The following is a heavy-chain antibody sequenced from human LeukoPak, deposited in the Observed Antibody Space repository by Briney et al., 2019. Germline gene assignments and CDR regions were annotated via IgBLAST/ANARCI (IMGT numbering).Heavy chain of an antibody. CDR2: IHSSGGS. CDR1: GASISNYY. CDR3: ARLGSYHDF. J-gene: IGHJ4*02. V-gene: IGHV4-4*09. Sequence: SETLSLTCTVSGASISNYYWSWIRQTPEKGLEWMGHIHSSGGSSYYPSLKSRLTPSIDTSRNQLSLKLPSVTAADTAVYFCARLGSYHDFWGQGALVTVSS. D-gene: IGHD1-26*01.